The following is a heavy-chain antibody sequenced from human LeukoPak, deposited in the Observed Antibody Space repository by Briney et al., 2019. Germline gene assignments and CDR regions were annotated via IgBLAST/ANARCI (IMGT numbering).Heavy chain of an antibody. CDR3: ARRGGTNWYNWSDP. D-gene: IGHD1-1*01. J-gene: IGHJ5*02. V-gene: IGHV4-4*07. Sequence: SETLSLTCTVSGASISSDYWSWIRQPAGKGLEWIGRVYPTGSTNFSPSLKNRVTMSIDTSKNQFSLNLSSVTAADTAVYYCARRGGTNWYNWSDPWGQGTLVTFPS. CDR2: VYPTGST. CDR1: GASISSDY.